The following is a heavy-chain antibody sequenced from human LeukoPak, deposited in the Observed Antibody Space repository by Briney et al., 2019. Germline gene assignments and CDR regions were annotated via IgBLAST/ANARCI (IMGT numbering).Heavy chain of an antibody. J-gene: IGHJ3*02. CDR3: ARAKLGGTFFDI. V-gene: IGHV3-7*04. Sequence: GGSLRLSCAASGFTISSYWMTWVRQAPGKGLEWVANIKQGGSERYYVDSVKGRFTISRDNAKNSLYLQMNSLRAEDTAVYYCARAKLGGTFFDIWGQGTMITVSS. CDR1: GFTISSYW. CDR2: IKQGGSER. D-gene: IGHD7-27*01.